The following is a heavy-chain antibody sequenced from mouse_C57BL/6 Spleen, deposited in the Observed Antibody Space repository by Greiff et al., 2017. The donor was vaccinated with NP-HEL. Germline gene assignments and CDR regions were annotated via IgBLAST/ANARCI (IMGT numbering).Heavy chain of an antibody. CDR1: GYTFTSYW. V-gene: IGHV1-64*01. CDR2: IHPNSGST. J-gene: IGHJ4*01. CDR3: ARSSYDYDGHYYAMDY. D-gene: IGHD2-4*01. Sequence: QVQLQQPGAELVKPGASVKLSCKASGYTFTSYWMHWVKQRPGQGLEWIGMIHPNSGSTNYNEKFKSKATLTVDKSSSTAYMQLSSLTSEDSAVYYCARSSYDYDGHYYAMDYWGQGTSVTVSS.